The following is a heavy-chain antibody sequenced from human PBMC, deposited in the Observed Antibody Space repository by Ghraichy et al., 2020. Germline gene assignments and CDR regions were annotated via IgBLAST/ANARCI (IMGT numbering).Heavy chain of an antibody. V-gene: IGHV3-48*02. CDR3: ARDGIPMVRGVIITALLDY. CDR2: ISSSSSTI. D-gene: IGHD3-10*01. CDR1: GFTFSSYS. J-gene: IGHJ4*02. Sequence: GGSLRLSCAASGFTFSSYSMNWVSQAPGKGLEWVSYISSSSSTINYADSVKGRFTISRDNAKNSLYLQMNSLRDEDTAVYYCARDGIPMVRGVIITALLDYWGQGTLVTVSS.